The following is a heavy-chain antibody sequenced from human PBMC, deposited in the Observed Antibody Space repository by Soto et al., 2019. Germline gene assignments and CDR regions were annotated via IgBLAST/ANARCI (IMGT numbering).Heavy chain of an antibody. CDR2: IDPSDSYT. Sequence: GRSLKISCQGSGYSFTSDWITWVRQTPGKGLEWMGRIDPSDSYTNYSPSFQGRVTISADRSISTAFLQWSSLEASDTAIYYCARRLSGPKEEYNAYYFYGLDVWGQGTTVTVSS. D-gene: IGHD1-1*01. V-gene: IGHV5-10-1*01. CDR3: ARRLSGPKEEYNAYYFYGLDV. J-gene: IGHJ6*02. CDR1: GYSFTSDW.